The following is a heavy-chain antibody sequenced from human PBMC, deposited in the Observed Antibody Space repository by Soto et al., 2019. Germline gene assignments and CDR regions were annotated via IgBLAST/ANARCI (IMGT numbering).Heavy chain of an antibody. CDR2: INAGNGNT. Sequence: VASVKVSCKASGYTFTSYAMHWVRQAPGQRLEWMGWINAGNGNTKYSQKFQGRVTITRDTSASTAYIELSSLRSEDTAVYYCARDRAVWYYYMDVWGKGTTVTVSS. CDR1: GYTFTSYA. D-gene: IGHD6-19*01. J-gene: IGHJ6*03. CDR3: ARDRAVWYYYMDV. V-gene: IGHV1-3*01.